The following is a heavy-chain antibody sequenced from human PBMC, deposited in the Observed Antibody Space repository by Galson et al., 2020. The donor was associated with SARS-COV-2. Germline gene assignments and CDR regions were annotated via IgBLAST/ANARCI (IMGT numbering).Heavy chain of an antibody. CDR1: GGSISSGSYY. Sequence: SETLSLTCTVPGGSISSGSYYWSWIRQPAGKGLEWIGRIYTSGSTNYNPSLKSRVTISVDTSKNQFSLKLSSVTAADTAVYYCARDHSLFYGPHLDYWGQGTLVTVSS. D-gene: IGHD3-10*01. J-gene: IGHJ4*02. CDR3: ARDHSLFYGPHLDY. CDR2: IYTSGST. V-gene: IGHV4-61*02.